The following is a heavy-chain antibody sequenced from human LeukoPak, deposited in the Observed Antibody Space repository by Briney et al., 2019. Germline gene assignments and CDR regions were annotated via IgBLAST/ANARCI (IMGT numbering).Heavy chain of an antibody. CDR3: ARHFPPDDCGDYYYYYGMDV. Sequence: ASVKVSCEASVYTFTGYYMHWVRQAPGQGGEWMGWINPHSGDKNYAQKIQGRVTVTRDTTISTACMELNRLRSDDTAVYYCARHFPPDDCGDYYYYYGMDVWGQGTTVTVSS. J-gene: IGHJ6*02. CDR1: VYTFTGYY. CDR2: INPHSGDK. D-gene: IGHD4-17*01. V-gene: IGHV1-2*02.